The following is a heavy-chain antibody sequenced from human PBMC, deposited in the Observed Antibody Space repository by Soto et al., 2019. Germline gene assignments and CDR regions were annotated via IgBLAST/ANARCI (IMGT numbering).Heavy chain of an antibody. CDR3: ASDLPSHQRRVVIPLLDEFDM. D-gene: IGHD3-22*01. Sequence: GGSLRLSCAASGFTVSSNYMSWVRQAPGKGLEWVPVIYSGGSTYYADSVKGRFTISRDNSKNTLYLQMNSLRAEDTAVYYCASDLPSHQRRVVIPLLDEFDMWGQGTMVTVSS. J-gene: IGHJ3*02. CDR2: IYSGGST. CDR1: GFTVSSNY. V-gene: IGHV3-66*01.